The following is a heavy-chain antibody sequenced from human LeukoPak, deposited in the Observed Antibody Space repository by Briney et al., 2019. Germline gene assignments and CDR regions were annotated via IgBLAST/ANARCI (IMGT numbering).Heavy chain of an antibody. CDR2: ISGSDGST. J-gene: IGHJ4*02. V-gene: IGHV3-23*01. D-gene: IGHD2/OR15-2a*01. CDR3: ARGFYAIVDVDY. CDR1: GFTFSSYA. Sequence: EGSLRLSCAASGFTFSSYAMSWVRQAPGKGLEWVSTISGSDGSTYYADSVKGRFTISRDNSKNTLYLQMNSLRAEDTAVYYCARGFYAIVDVDYWGQGTLVTVSS.